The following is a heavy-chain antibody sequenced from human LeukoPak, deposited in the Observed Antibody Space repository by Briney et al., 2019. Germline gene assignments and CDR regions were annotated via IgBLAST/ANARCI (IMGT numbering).Heavy chain of an antibody. CDR1: GGTFSSYA. V-gene: IGHV1-69*13. CDR3: ARDLTPYSSGWFGY. Sequence: SVTVSCKASGGTFSSYAISWVRQAPGQGLEWMGGIIPIFGTANYAQKFQGRVTITADESTSTAYMELSSLRSEDTALYYCARDLTPYSSGWFGYWGQGTLVTVSS. J-gene: IGHJ5*01. D-gene: IGHD6-19*01. CDR2: IIPIFGTA.